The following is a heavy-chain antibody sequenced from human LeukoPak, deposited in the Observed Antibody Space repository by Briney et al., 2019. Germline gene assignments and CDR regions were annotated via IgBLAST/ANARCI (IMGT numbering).Heavy chain of an antibody. D-gene: IGHD3-22*01. CDR3: VRVIGAPNYYYYMDV. V-gene: IGHV4-59*12. J-gene: IGHJ6*03. CDR1: GSSISSYY. Sequence: SETLSLTCTVSGSSISSYYWSWIRQPPGKGLEWIGYIYYSGSTYYNPSLKSRVTMSVDTSKNQFSLKLSSVTAADTAVYYCVRVIGAPNYYYYMDVWGKGTTVTVSS. CDR2: IYYSGST.